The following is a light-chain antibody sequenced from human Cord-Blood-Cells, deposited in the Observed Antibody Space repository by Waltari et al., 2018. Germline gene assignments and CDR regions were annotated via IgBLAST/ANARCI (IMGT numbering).Light chain of an antibody. CDR1: QSLSSSS. CDR3: EQYGSSART. CDR2: GAS. V-gene: IGKV3-20*01. Sequence: IVLTPSPGTLSSSPGERATLSCRASQSLSSSSLAWYQQQPGQAPRLLIYGASCRATGIPDRFSGSGSGTYFTLAINRPGPEDLAVYYCEQYGSSARTFGQGTKVALK. J-gene: IGKJ1*01.